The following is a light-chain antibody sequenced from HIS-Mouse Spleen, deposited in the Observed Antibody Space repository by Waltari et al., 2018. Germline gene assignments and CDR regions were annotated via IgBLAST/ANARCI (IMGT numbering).Light chain of an antibody. J-gene: IGLJ1*01. CDR3: AAWDDSLNGYV. V-gene: IGLV1-44*01. Sequence: QSVLTQPPSASGTPGQRVTISCSGSSSNIGSNTVNWYQQLPGTAPKLLIYSNNRRHCGVPDRFSGYKSGTSASLAISGLQSEDEADYYCAAWDDSLNGYVFGTGTKVTVL. CDR1: SSNIGSNT. CDR2: SNN.